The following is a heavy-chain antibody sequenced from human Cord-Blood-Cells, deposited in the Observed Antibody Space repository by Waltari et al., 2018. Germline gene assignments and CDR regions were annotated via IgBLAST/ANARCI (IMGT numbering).Heavy chain of an antibody. CDR1: GFTFSSYG. V-gene: IGHV3-33*01. J-gene: IGHJ4*02. CDR3: ARASLTGESGYFDY. D-gene: IGHD7-27*01. CDR2: IWYDGSNK. Sequence: QVQLVESGGGVVQPGRSLRLSCAASGFTFSSYGMHWVRQAPGKGLEWVAFIWYDGSNKYYADSVKGRFTISRDNSKNTLYLQMNSLRAEDTAVYYCARASLTGESGYFDYWGQGTLVTVSS.